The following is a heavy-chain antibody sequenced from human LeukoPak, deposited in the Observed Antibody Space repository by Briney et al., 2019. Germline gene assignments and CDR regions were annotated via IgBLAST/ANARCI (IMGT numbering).Heavy chain of an antibody. CDR2: ISSSSSYI. CDR1: GFTFSSYS. Sequence: GGSLRLSCAASGFTFSSYSMNWVRQAPGKGLEWVSAISSSSSYIYYADSVKGRFTISRDNAKKSLFLQMNSLRAEDTAVYYCARAGSGRSPDWFDPWGQGTLVTVSS. D-gene: IGHD1-26*01. J-gene: IGHJ5*02. CDR3: ARAGSGRSPDWFDP. V-gene: IGHV3-21*01.